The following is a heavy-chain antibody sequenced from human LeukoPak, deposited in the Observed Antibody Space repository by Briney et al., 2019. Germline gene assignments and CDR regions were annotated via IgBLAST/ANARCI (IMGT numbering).Heavy chain of an antibody. CDR2: VKSKSAGETT. CDR1: GLSISNDW. CDR3: TLIQGWGSGSYYRDF. D-gene: IGHD3-10*01. V-gene: IGHV3-15*01. J-gene: IGHJ4*02. Sequence: PGGSLRLSCAASGLSISNDWMSWVRQASGKGLEWVARVKSKSAGETTDYAAPVKGRFTISRDDSKNTLYLQMNSLKTEDTAVYYCTLIQGWGSGSYYRDFWGQGTLVTVSS.